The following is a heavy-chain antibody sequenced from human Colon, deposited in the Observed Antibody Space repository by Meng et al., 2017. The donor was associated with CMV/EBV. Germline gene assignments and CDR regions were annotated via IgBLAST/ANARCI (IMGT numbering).Heavy chain of an antibody. D-gene: IGHD2-2*01. V-gene: IGHV1-2*02. Sequence: ASGYTFGGYYVHGVRQAPGQGLEWMGWITPNTGGTNYAQKFQGRVTMTRDTSSNTPYMGLSRLTSDDTAVYYCAAFNYCSTTSCYNYWGQGTLVTISS. CDR1: GYTFGGYY. CDR2: ITPNTGGT. CDR3: AAFNYCSTTSCYNY. J-gene: IGHJ4*02.